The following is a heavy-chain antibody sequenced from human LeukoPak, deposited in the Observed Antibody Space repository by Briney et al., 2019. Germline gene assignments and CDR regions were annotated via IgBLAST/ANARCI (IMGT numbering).Heavy chain of an antibody. D-gene: IGHD2-15*01. J-gene: IGHJ4*02. CDR2: ISDSGGST. CDR3: AKPTCSGGRCYFDY. Sequence: QSGGSLRLSCAASGFTFNNYAMSWVRQALGKGLEWVSGISDSGGSTYYADSVKGRFTISRDNSKNTLYLQMNSLRAEDTAVYYCAKPTCSGGRCYFDYWGQGTLVTVSS. CDR1: GFTFNNYA. V-gene: IGHV3-23*01.